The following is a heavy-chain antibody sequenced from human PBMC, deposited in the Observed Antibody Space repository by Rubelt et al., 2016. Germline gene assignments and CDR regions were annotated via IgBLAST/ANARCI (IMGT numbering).Heavy chain of an antibody. CDR2: IDSRGTNI. Sequence: GGGLVQPGGSLRLSCAASGFTFSSYWMSWVRQAPGKGLEWISHIDSRGTNILHADSVKGRFSIARDNSKNTLYLQMDSLRAEDTAVYYCAKNDYGDYAGSFDYWGQGTLVTVSS. CDR3: AKNDYGDYAGSFDY. V-gene: IGHV3-23*05. D-gene: IGHD4-17*01. J-gene: IGHJ4*02. CDR1: GFTFSSYW.